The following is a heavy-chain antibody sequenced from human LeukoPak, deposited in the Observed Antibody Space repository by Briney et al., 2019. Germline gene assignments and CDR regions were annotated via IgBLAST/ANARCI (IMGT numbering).Heavy chain of an antibody. D-gene: IGHD2-2*01. Sequence: PSETLSLTCTVSGGSISTSSYYWGWVRQPPGKGLEWIGNIFYSGSTYYSPSLKSRVTISLDTSKNQFSLKLSSVTAADTAVYYCAAMPIGVNTWGLYYYYMDVWGKGTTVTISS. CDR3: AAMPIGVNTWGLYYYYMDV. CDR2: IFYSGST. V-gene: IGHV4-39*01. CDR1: GGSISTSSYY. J-gene: IGHJ6*03.